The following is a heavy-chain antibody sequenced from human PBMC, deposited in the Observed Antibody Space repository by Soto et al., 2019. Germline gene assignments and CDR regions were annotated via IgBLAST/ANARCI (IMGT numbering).Heavy chain of an antibody. CDR1: GFMFRSYA. CDR2: ICSGSSTT. V-gene: IGHV3-48*04. J-gene: IGHJ4*02. CDR3: ARVAY. Sequence: GGSLRLSCAASGFMFRSYAMHWVRQAPGKGLEWVAGICSGSSTTWYGDSVKGRFSISRDNAQNSLFLQMNTLRPEDTAMYYCARVAYWGPGPQVT.